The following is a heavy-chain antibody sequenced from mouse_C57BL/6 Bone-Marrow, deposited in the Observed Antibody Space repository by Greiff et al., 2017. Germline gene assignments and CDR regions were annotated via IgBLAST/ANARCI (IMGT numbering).Heavy chain of an antibody. V-gene: IGHV1-82*01. D-gene: IGHD1-1*01. CDR3: ARALRYPEAWFAY. CDR1: GYAFSSSW. J-gene: IGHJ3*01. Sequence: QVQLQQSGPELVKPGASVKISCKASGYAFSSSWMNWVKQRPGKGLEWIGRIYPGDGDTNYNGKFKGKDTLTADKSSSTAYMQLSSLTSEDSAVYFCARALRYPEAWFAYWGQGTLVTVSA. CDR2: IYPGDGDT.